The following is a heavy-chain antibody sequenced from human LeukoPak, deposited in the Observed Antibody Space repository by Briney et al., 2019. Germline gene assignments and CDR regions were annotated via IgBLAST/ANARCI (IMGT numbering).Heavy chain of an antibody. CDR1: GSTFSSYW. CDR2: ISSSGSTI. Sequence: GGSLRLSCAASGSTFSSYWMSWVRQAPGKGLEWVSYISSSGSTIYYADSVKGRFTISRDNAKNPLYLQMNSLRAEDTAVYYCARGPHQHWPLGQFWGQGSLVTVSS. V-gene: IGHV3-48*03. CDR3: ARGPHQHWPLGQF. D-gene: IGHD2-2*01. J-gene: IGHJ4*02.